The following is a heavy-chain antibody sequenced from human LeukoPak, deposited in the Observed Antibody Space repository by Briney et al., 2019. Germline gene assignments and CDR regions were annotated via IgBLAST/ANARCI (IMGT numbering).Heavy chain of an antibody. CDR2: INPTGGST. CDR3: ARTAARRFDY. Sequence: ASVEFSCKASGYTFPSYFMHWVRQAPGQGLEWMGIINPTGGSTTYAQKFQGRVTMTRDTSTSTVYMELSSLRSDDAAVYYCARTAARRFDYWGQGTLVTVSS. D-gene: IGHD6-6*01. CDR1: GYTFPSYF. V-gene: IGHV1-46*01. J-gene: IGHJ4*02.